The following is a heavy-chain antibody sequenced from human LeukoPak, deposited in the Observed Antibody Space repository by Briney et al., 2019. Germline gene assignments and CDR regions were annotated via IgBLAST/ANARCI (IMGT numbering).Heavy chain of an antibody. CDR2: VYASGST. CDR3: ARHSSKSGSNYDRWFDP. J-gene: IGHJ5*02. Sequence: PSETLSLTCTVSGGSISSDYWNWIRQPPGKGLEWIGYVYASGSTSYNPSLKSRVTISLDTSRNQFSLKLSSVTAADTAVYYCARHSSKSGSNYDRWFDPWGQGTLVTVSS. CDR1: GGSISSDY. V-gene: IGHV4-4*09. D-gene: IGHD1-26*01.